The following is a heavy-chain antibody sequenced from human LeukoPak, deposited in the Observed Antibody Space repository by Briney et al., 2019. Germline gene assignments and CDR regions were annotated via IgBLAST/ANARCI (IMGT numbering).Heavy chain of an antibody. CDR2: INHSGST. Sequence: PSETLSLTCTVSGGSISSYYWSWIRQPPGKGLEWIGEINHSGSTNYNPSLKSRVTISVDTSKNQFSLKLSSVTAADTAVYYCARHYNYRSQRHYYYYMDVWGKGTTVTVSS. V-gene: IGHV4-34*01. CDR1: GGSISSYY. D-gene: IGHD5-24*01. CDR3: ARHYNYRSQRHYYYYMDV. J-gene: IGHJ6*03.